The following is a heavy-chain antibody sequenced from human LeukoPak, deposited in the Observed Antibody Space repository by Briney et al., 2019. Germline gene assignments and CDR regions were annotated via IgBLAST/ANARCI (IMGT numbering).Heavy chain of an antibody. CDR3: ARDRSGWYFDY. Sequence: PGGSLRLSCAASGFTFSSYAMHWVRQAPGKGLEWVAVISYDGSNKYYADSVKGRITISRDNSKNTLFLQMNSLRAEDTAVYYCARDRSGWYFDYWGQGTLVTVSS. V-gene: IGHV3-30-3*01. J-gene: IGHJ4*02. D-gene: IGHD6-19*01. CDR1: GFTFSSYA. CDR2: ISYDGSNK.